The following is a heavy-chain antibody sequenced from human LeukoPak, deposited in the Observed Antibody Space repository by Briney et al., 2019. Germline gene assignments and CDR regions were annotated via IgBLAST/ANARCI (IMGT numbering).Heavy chain of an antibody. D-gene: IGHD1-1*01. CDR1: GDSVSSKNYY. V-gene: IGHV4-61*01. Sequence: PSETLSLTCTVSGDSVSSKNYYWSWIRQPPGKGPEWIGYIYFSGSTKYNPSLESRVTISVDKSKNQFSLKLSSVTAADTAVYYCARDMRTGTDYWGQGTLVTVSS. J-gene: IGHJ4*02. CDR3: ARDMRTGTDY. CDR2: IYFSGST.